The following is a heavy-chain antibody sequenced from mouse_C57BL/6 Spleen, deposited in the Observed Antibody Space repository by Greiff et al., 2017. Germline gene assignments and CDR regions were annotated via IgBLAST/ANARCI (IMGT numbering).Heavy chain of an antibody. D-gene: IGHD1-1*01. CDR1: GFTFSSYG. J-gene: IGHJ2*01. V-gene: IGHV5-6*02. CDR2: LSSGGSCT. CDR3: ARRGTTVVARYFDY. Sequence: EVTLMASGGDLVKPGGSLTLSCAASGFTFSSYGMSWFRQTPDKRLEWVATLSSGGSCTYYPDSVKGRFTISSDNAKNTLYLQMSSLKSEDTAMDYCARRGTTVVARYFDYWGQGTTLTVSS.